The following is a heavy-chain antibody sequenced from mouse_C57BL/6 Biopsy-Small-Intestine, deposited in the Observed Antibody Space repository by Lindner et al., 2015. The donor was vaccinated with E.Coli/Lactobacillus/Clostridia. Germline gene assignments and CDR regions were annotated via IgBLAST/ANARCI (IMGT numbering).Heavy chain of an antibody. D-gene: IGHD2-4*01. CDR1: GYAFTNYL. Sequence: VQLQESGAELVRPGTSVKVSCKASGYAFTNYLIEWVKQRPGQGLEWIGVINPGSGDTNYNEKFRGKATLTADKASTTAYMQLSSLTSEDSAVYFCARQGDYDGGGFDYWGQGTTLTVSS. V-gene: IGHV1-54*01. CDR2: INPGSGDT. J-gene: IGHJ2*01. CDR3: ARQGDYDGGGFDY.